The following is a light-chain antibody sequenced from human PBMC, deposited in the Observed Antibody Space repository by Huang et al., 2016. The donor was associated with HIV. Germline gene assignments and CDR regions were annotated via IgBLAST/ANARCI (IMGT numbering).Light chain of an antibody. V-gene: IGKV3-15*01. J-gene: IGKJ5*01. CDR1: QSINCN. Sequence: IVMTQYPATRSVSPGEKATLSCRASQSINCNLAWNLAWYQHRPGQAPRLLISGASTRAPGVPARFSGRGSGTEFTLTISSLQSEDFAVYYCQQYKKWPPTFGQGTRLEIK. CDR3: QQYKKWPPT. CDR2: GAS.